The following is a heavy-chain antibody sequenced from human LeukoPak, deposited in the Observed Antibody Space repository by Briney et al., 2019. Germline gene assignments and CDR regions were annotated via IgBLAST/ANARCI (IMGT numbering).Heavy chain of an antibody. CDR2: ISSGGST. Sequence: PGGSLRLSCAASGFTFNSYAMSWVRQAPGKGLEWVSVISSGGSTYCSDSVKGRFTISRDSSKNTRYLQMKSLRAEDTALYYCSRDRMGTKSFDYWGQGTLVTVSS. CDR3: SRDRMGTKSFDY. CDR1: GFTFNSYA. D-gene: IGHD5-24*01. J-gene: IGHJ4*02. V-gene: IGHV3-66*01.